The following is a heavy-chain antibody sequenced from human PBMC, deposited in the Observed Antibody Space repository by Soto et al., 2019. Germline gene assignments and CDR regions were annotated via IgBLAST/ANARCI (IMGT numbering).Heavy chain of an antibody. V-gene: IGHV4-34*01. J-gene: IGHJ4*02. CDR1: GGSFSGYY. CDR3: ARGFMSTFGGVIAPYYFDE. Sequence: SETLSLTCAVYGGSFSGYYWSWIRQPPGKGLEWIGEINHSGSTNYNPSLKSRVTISVDTSKNQFSLKLSSVTAADTAVYYCARGFMSTFGGVIAPYYFDEWGQGTLVTVSS. D-gene: IGHD3-16*02. CDR2: INHSGST.